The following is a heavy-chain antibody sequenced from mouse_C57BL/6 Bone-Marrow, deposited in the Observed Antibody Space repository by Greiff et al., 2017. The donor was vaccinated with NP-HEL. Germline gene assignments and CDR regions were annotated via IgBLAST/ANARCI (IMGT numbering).Heavy chain of an antibody. D-gene: IGHD2-4*01. J-gene: IGHJ3*01. CDR1: GYTFTSYG. CDR2: IYPRSGNT. CDR3: ASRGFYYDYDSWFAT. V-gene: IGHV1-81*01. Sequence: VQLQQSGAELARPGASVKLSCKASGYTFTSYGISWVKQRTGQGLEWIGEIYPRSGNTYYNEKFKGKATLTADKSSSTAYMELRSLTSEDSAVYFCASRGFYYDYDSWFATGAKGLWSLSLQ.